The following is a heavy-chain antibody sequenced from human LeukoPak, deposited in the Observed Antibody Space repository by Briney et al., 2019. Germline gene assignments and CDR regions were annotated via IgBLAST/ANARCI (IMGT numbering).Heavy chain of an antibody. CDR3: ARGGYYDSSGFYLY. V-gene: IGHV4-59*02. Sequence: SETLSLTCTVSGGSVSSYYWSWIRQPPGKGLEWIGYIYYSGSTNYNPSLKSRVTISVDTSKNQFSLKLSSVTAADTAVYYCARGGYYDSSGFYLYWGQGTLVTVSS. CDR2: IYYSGST. D-gene: IGHD3-22*01. CDR1: GGSVSSYY. J-gene: IGHJ4*02.